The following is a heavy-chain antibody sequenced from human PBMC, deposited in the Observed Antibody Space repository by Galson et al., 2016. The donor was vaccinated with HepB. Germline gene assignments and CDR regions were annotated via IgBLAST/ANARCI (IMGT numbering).Heavy chain of an antibody. D-gene: IGHD4-11*01. V-gene: IGHV1-2*02. J-gene: IGHJ6*04. CDR1: GYTFTGFY. Sequence: SVKVSCKASGYTFTGFYMHWVRQAPGQGLEWMGWINPNSGGTNYAQKFQGRVTMTSDTSISTAYMELSRLRSDDTAVYFCARAPSVGLQYRRTDYYYYAMDVWGKGTTVFVSS. CDR3: ARAPSVGLQYRRTDYYYYAMDV. CDR2: INPNSGGT.